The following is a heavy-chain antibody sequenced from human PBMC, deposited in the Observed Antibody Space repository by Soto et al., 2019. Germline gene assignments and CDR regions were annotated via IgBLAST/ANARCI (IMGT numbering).Heavy chain of an antibody. Sequence: GGSLRLSCVVSGIRFSSHAMSWVRQAPGKGLEWVSTISGRGSSTYYADSVQGRFTISRDNSKKTLYLQMNSLRADDAAVYYCAHEGFWVPYSHWDSWGQGTLVTDSS. CDR1: GIRFSSHA. CDR3: AHEGFWVPYSHWDS. D-gene: IGHD4-4*01. J-gene: IGHJ5*01. CDR2: ISGRGSST. V-gene: IGHV3-23*01.